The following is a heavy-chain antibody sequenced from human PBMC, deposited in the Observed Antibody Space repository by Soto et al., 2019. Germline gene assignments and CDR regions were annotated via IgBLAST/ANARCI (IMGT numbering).Heavy chain of an antibody. CDR3: AIGPQTYIHYYGSGINGMDV. CDR1: GYTFTAFG. CDR2: ISAYNDKT. V-gene: IGHV1-18*01. D-gene: IGHD3-10*01. J-gene: IGHJ6*02. Sequence: ASVKVSCKASGYTFTAFGISWVRQAPGQGLEWMGRISAYNDKTKYAQKFQGRVTITADKSTSTAYMELSSLRSEDTAVYYCAIGPQTYIHYYGSGINGMDVWGQGTTVTVSS.